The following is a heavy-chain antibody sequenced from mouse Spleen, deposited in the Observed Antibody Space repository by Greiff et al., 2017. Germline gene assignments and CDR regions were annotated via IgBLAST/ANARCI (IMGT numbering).Heavy chain of an antibody. CDR1: TSYG. J-gene: IGHJ2*01. Sequence: QVQLKQSGAELARPGASVKLSFTSYGISWVKQRTGQGLEWIGEIYPRSGNTYYNEKFKGKATLTADKSSSTAYMELRSLTSEDSAVYFCARDTTVVFDYWGQGTTLTVSS. V-gene: IGHV1-81*01. D-gene: IGHD1-1*01. CDR2: IYPRSGNT. CDR3: ARDTTVVFDY.